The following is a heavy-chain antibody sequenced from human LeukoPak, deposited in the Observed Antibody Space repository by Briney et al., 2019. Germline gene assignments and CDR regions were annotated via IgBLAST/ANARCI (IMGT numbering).Heavy chain of an antibody. CDR3: ASPHYCSGSSCCSGY. CDR1: GLTFNNCN. V-gene: IGHV3-21*01. Sequence: PGGSLRLSCVASGLTFNNCNMNWVRQAPGKGLEWVSLISSDGSYIYYADSVRGRFTISRDNAKNSLYLQMNSLRAEDTAVYFCASPHYCSGSSCCSGYWGQGTLVTVSS. CDR2: ISSDGSYI. D-gene: IGHD2-15*01. J-gene: IGHJ4*02.